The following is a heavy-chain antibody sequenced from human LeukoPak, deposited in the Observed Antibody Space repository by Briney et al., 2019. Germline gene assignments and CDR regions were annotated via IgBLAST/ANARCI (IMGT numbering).Heavy chain of an antibody. Sequence: GGSLRLSCAASGFTFSSYGMSWVRQAPGKVLEWVSAISGSGGSTYYADSVKGRFTISRDNSKNTLYLQMNSLRAEDTAVYYCAKDHTSYYYDSSGYRGYWGQGTLVTVSS. V-gene: IGHV3-23*01. CDR1: GFTFSSYG. CDR3: AKDHTSYYYDSSGYRGY. CDR2: ISGSGGST. D-gene: IGHD3-22*01. J-gene: IGHJ4*02.